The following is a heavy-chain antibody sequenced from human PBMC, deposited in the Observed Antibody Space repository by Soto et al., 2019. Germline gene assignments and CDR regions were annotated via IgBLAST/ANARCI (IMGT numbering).Heavy chain of an antibody. Sequence: EVQLVESGGGLVQPGGSLRLSCAASGFSFSDHFMDWVRQAPGKGLEWVGRIRNEAKSYTTEYAASMKGRFIISRDDSKNSLSLPMNSLKNEDTAVYYCARGRVLGQGAWLGYDMDVWGQGTTVTVSS. V-gene: IGHV3-72*01. CDR3: ARGRVLGQGAWLGYDMDV. J-gene: IGHJ6*02. CDR2: IRNEAKSYTT. D-gene: IGHD3-10*01. CDR1: GFSFSDHF.